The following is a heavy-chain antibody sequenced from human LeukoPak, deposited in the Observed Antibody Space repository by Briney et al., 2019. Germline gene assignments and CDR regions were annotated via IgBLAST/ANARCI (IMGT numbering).Heavy chain of an antibody. D-gene: IGHD6-19*01. CDR2: IWYDGSNK. Sequence: PGGSLRLSCAASGFTFSSYGMHWVRQAPGKGLEWVAVIWYDGSNKYYADSVKGRFTISRDNSKNTLYLQMNSLRAEDTAVYYCARGKGIAVAGTEDHWGQGTLVTVSS. V-gene: IGHV3-33*01. CDR1: GFTFSSYG. J-gene: IGHJ4*02. CDR3: ARGKGIAVAGTEDH.